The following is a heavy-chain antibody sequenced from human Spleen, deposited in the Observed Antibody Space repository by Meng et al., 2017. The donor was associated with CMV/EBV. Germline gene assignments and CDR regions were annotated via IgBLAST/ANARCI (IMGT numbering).Heavy chain of an antibody. D-gene: IGHD7-27*01. CDR2: IYPGDSDT. V-gene: IGHV5-51*01. CDR3: ASRPTTGDDAFDI. CDR1: GYSFTSYW. Sequence: GGSLRLSCKGSGYSFTSYWIGWVRQMPGKGLEWMGIIYPGDSDTRYSPSFQGQVTISADKSVTTAYLQWSSLKASDTAMYYCASRPTTGDDAFDIWGQGTMVTVSS. J-gene: IGHJ3*02.